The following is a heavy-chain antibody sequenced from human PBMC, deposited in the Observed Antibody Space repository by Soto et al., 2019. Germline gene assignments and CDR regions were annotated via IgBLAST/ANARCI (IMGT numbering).Heavy chain of an antibody. Sequence: QVQLVESGGGVVQPGRSLRLSCAASGFTFSSYGMHWVRQAPGKGLEWVAVISYDGSNKYYADSVKGRFTISRDNSKNTLYLQMNSLRAEDTAVYYCAKDHAVAVDPGYWGQGTLVTVSS. CDR1: GFTFSSYG. J-gene: IGHJ4*02. CDR2: ISYDGSNK. CDR3: AKDHAVAVDPGY. D-gene: IGHD6-19*01. V-gene: IGHV3-30*18.